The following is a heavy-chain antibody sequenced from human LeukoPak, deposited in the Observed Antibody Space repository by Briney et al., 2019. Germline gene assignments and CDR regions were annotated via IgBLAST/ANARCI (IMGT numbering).Heavy chain of an antibody. D-gene: IGHD2-2*01. J-gene: IGHJ6*03. Sequence: PGGSLRLSCIASGFTFSSYAMSWVRQAPGKGLEWVSVISGSDGTTYYADSVKGRFTISRDNSKNTLYLQINSLRADDTALYYCAKSGGYCSSTGCSEYYYYHMDVWGKGTTVTVSS. CDR1: GFTFSSYA. CDR3: AKSGGYCSSTGCSEYYYYHMDV. V-gene: IGHV3-23*01. CDR2: ISGSDGTT.